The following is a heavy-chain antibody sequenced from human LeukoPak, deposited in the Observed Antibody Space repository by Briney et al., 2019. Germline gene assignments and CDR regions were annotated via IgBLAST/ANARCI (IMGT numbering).Heavy chain of an antibody. CDR3: ARHGPYCLDS. J-gene: IGHJ4*02. CDR1: GFTFSSYG. Sequence: GGSLRLSCAASGFTFSSYGMHWVRQAPGKGLEWVAVTSYDGSNKYYADSVKGRFTFSRDNAKNSLYLQMNSLRDEDTAVYYCARHGPYCLDSWGQGTLVTVSS. V-gene: IGHV3-30*03. D-gene: IGHD1-26*01. CDR2: TSYDGSNK.